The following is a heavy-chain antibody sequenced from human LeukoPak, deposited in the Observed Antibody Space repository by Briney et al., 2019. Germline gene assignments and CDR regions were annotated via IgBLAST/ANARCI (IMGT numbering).Heavy chain of an antibody. CDR1: GFTFSSYS. CDR2: ISSSSSTI. V-gene: IGHV3-48*01. J-gene: IGHJ4*02. CDR3: ARETGPYSSSWWDY. Sequence: GGSLRLSCAASGFTFSSYSMTWVRQAPGKGLEWVSYISSSSSTIYYADSVKGRFTISRDNAKNSLYLQMNSLRAEDTAVYYCARETGPYSSSWWDYWRQGTLVTVSS. D-gene: IGHD6-13*01.